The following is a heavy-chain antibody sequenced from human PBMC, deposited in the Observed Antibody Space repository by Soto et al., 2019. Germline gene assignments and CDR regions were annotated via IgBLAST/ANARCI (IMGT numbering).Heavy chain of an antibody. CDR1: GGSFSGYY. J-gene: IGHJ4*02. V-gene: IGHV4-34*01. D-gene: IGHD2-15*01. Sequence: QVQLQQWGAGLLKPSETLSLTCAVYGGSFSGYYWSWIRQPPGKGLEGIGEINHSGSTNYNPSLKSRVTISVDTSKNQFSLKLSSVTAADTAVYYCARAAPRYCSGGSCYSGRDYWDQGTLVTVSS. CDR2: INHSGST. CDR3: ARAAPRYCSGGSCYSGRDY.